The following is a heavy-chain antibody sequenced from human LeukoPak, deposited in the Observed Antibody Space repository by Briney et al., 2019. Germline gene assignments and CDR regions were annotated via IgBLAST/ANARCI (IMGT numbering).Heavy chain of an antibody. CDR1: GDSISTSNSY. V-gene: IGHV4-39*01. CDR3: ARQARGYYDSSGFKRTYYMDV. CDR2: IYYSGST. Sequence: SETLSLTCTVSGDSISTSNSYWGWIRQPPGKGLEWIGSIYYSGSTYYNPSLKSRVTISVDTSKNQFSLKLSSVTAADTAVYYCARQARGYYDSSGFKRTYYMDVWGKGTTVTISS. J-gene: IGHJ6*03. D-gene: IGHD3-22*01.